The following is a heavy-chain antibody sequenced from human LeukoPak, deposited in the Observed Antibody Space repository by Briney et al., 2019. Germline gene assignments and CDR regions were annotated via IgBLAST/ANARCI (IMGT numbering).Heavy chain of an antibody. CDR1: GYTFSSYD. D-gene: IGHD3-16*01. CDR3: ARAAGGTRNYYMDV. V-gene: IGHV1-8*01. CDR2: MNPSSGNT. Sequence: ASVKVSCKASGYTFSSYDVNWVRQATGQGLEWMGWMNPSSGNTGYAQKFQGRVTIIRNTSISTAYMELSSLRSEDTAVYYCARAAGGTRNYYMDVRAKGTTVTVSS. J-gene: IGHJ6*03.